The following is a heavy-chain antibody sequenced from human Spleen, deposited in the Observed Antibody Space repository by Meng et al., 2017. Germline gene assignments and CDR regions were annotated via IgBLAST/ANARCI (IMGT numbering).Heavy chain of an antibody. CDR1: GFTFSNYE. D-gene: IGHD3-3*01. CDR2: ISSSGSTI. V-gene: IGHV3-48*03. Sequence: GGSLRLSCAASGFTFSNYEMSWVRQGPGKGLEWVSYISSSGSTIYYADSVKGRFTISRDNAKNSLYLQMNSLRGEDTAAYYCAREPLRGFDYWGQGTLVTVSS. CDR3: AREPLRGFDY. J-gene: IGHJ4*02.